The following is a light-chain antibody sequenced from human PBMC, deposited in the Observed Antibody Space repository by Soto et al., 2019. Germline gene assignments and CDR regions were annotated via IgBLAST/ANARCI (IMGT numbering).Light chain of an antibody. CDR2: DAS. CDR3: QQYETFSGT. J-gene: IGKJ1*01. Sequence: EIQMPQSPSTLSASVGYSFTITCRASQSINNWLAWYQQKPGKAPKLMIYDASSLESGVPSRFSGSGSGTKFTLTSASLQPDDFATYYCQQYETFSGTFGPGTKVDIK. V-gene: IGKV1-5*01. CDR1: QSINNW.